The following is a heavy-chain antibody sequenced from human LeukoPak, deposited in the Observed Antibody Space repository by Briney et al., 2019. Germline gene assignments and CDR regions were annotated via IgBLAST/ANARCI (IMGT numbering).Heavy chain of an antibody. Sequence: PGGSLRLSCAASGFTFSSYAMHWVRQAPGKGLEWVAVISYDGSNKYYADSVKGRFTISRDNSKNTLYLQMNSLRAEDTAVYYCARGPIFGVEGGDYWGQGTLVTVSS. CDR1: GFTFSSYA. D-gene: IGHD3-3*01. V-gene: IGHV3-30-3*01. CDR2: ISYDGSNK. J-gene: IGHJ4*02. CDR3: ARGPIFGVEGGDY.